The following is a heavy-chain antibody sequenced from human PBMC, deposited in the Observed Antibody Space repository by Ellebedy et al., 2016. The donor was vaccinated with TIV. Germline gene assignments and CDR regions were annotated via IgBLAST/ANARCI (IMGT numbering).Heavy chain of an antibody. Sequence: PGGSLRLSCAASGFTFSSYWMNWVRQAPGKGLEWVAKIKQDGSETSYVDSVKGRFTISRDNAKNSLSLQMNSLRAEDTAVYYCARDLFPQDYYESLGFWGQGTLVTVSS. CDR3: ARDLFPQDYYESLGF. CDR1: GFTFSSYW. D-gene: IGHD3-22*01. J-gene: IGHJ4*02. CDR2: IKQDGSET. V-gene: IGHV3-7*01.